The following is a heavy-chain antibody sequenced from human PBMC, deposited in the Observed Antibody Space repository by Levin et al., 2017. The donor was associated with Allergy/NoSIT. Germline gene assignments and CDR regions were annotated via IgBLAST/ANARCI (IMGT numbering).Heavy chain of an antibody. D-gene: IGHD3-3*01. CDR1: GFTFSSYS. J-gene: IGHJ4*02. V-gene: IGHV3-21*01. CDR2: ISSSSSYI. Sequence: GGSLRLSCAASGFTFSSYSMNWVRQAPGKGLEWVSSISSSSSYIYYADSVKGRFTISRDNAKNSLYLQMNSLRAEDTAVYYCAREHNRPPYYDFWSGYYNSWGQGTLVTVSS. CDR3: AREHNRPPYYDFWSGYYNS.